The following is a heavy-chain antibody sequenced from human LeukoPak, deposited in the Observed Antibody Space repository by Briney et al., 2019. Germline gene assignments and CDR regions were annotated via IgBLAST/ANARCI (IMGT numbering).Heavy chain of an antibody. Sequence: SETLSLTCTVSGGSISSFFWSWIRQPPGKGLEWIGYVHSSGSTKYNPSLKSRLIISVDMSKNQFSLKLRSVSVADTAVYYCTRLAPGNYDILTGDPKVVFNYWGLGALVTVSS. CDR2: VHSSGST. D-gene: IGHD3-9*01. CDR3: TRLAPGNYDILTGDPKVVFNY. V-gene: IGHV4-59*01. CDR1: GGSISSFF. J-gene: IGHJ4*02.